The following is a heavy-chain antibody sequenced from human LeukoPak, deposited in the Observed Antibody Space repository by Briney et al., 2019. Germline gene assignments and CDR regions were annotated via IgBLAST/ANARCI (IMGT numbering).Heavy chain of an antibody. CDR3: ARGGKRAVAGTRSPQYFQH. Sequence: GGSLRLSCVASGFSFSYHGMNWVRLAPGKGLEGVSGVSPPGGGTYYADSVKGRFTISRDDSRNTLSLQMTSLRAEDTAVYYCARGGKRAVAGTRSPQYFQHWGRGTLVTVSS. D-gene: IGHD6-19*01. V-gene: IGHV3-23*01. CDR1: GFSFSYHG. CDR2: VSPPGGGT. J-gene: IGHJ1*01.